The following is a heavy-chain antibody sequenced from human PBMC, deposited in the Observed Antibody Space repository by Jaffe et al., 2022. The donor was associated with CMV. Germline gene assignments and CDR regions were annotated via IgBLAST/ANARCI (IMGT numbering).Heavy chain of an antibody. CDR1: GFTFSSYA. Sequence: EVQLLESGGGLVQPGGSLRLSCAASGFTFSSYAMSWVRQAPGKGLEWVSAISGSGGSTYYADSVKGRFTISRDNSKNTLYLQMNSLRAEDTAVYYCAKDLDGEVEAGTLFDYWGQGTLVTVSS. CDR3: AKDLDGEVEAGTLFDY. J-gene: IGHJ4*02. CDR2: ISGSGGST. D-gene: IGHD6-19*01. V-gene: IGHV3-23*01.